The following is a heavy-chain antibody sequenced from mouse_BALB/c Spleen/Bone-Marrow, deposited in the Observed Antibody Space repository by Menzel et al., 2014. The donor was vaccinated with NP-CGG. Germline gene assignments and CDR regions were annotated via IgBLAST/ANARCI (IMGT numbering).Heavy chain of an antibody. Sequence: QVQLQQSGTELVKPGASVKLSCKASGYTFTSYYMFWVKQRPGQGLEWIGEINPSNGGTVFNEKFKSKVTLTVDKSSSTSYIQLSGLTSEDSAVYYCIRSAETGFAYWGQGTLVTVS. CDR2: INPSNGGT. CDR1: GYTFTSYY. J-gene: IGHJ3*01. V-gene: IGHV1-53*01. CDR3: IRSAETGFAY.